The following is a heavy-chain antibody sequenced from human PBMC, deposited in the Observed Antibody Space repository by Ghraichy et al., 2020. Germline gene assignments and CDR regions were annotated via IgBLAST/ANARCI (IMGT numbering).Heavy chain of an antibody. J-gene: IGHJ2*01. D-gene: IGHD7-27*01. Sequence: GSLRLSCTVSGGSISSYYWSWIRQPAGKGLEWIGRIYTSGSTNYNPSLKSRVTMSVDTSKNQFSLKLSSVTAADTAVYYCARDLLTGEGGPLDLWGRGTLVTVSS. V-gene: IGHV4-4*07. CDR1: GGSISSYY. CDR3: ARDLLTGEGGPLDL. CDR2: IYTSGST.